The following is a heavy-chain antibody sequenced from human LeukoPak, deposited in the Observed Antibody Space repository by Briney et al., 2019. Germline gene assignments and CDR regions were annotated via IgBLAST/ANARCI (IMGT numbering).Heavy chain of an antibody. CDR1: GFTFSSYA. J-gene: IGHJ6*03. CDR3: AKGGYSNGRYYYYYMDV. Sequence: GGSLRLSCAPSGFTFSSYAMSWVRQAPGKGLGWGSGFSFNGESTYYADSAKGRFTISRDNSKNTLYLQMNSLRAEDTAVYYCAKGGYSNGRYYYYYMDVWGEGTTVTVSS. D-gene: IGHD5-18*01. V-gene: IGHV3-23*01. CDR2: FSFNGEST.